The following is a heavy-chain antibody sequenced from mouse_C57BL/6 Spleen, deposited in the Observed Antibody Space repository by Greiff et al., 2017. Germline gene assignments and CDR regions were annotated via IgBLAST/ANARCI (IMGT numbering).Heavy chain of an antibody. Sequence: QVQLQQSGAELVRPGASVKLSCKASGYTFTDYYINWVKQRPGQGLEWIARIYPGSGNTYYNEKFKGKATLTAEKSSSTAYMQLSSLTSEDSAVYFCARGELYYGNRAWFAYWGQGTLVTVSA. J-gene: IGHJ3*01. CDR3: ARGELYYGNRAWFAY. CDR1: GYTFTDYY. CDR2: IYPGSGNT. D-gene: IGHD2-1*01. V-gene: IGHV1-76*01.